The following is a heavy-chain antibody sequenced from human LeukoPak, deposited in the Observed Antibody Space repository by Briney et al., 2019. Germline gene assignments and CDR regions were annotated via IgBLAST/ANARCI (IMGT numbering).Heavy chain of an antibody. CDR1: GGSISSYY. J-gene: IGHJ4*02. Sequence: SETLSLTCTVSGGSISSYYWSWIRHPPGKGLEWIGYIYYSGSTNYNPSLKSRVTISVDTSKNQFSLKLSSVTAADTAVYYCARARSSWFDYWGQGTLVTVSS. D-gene: IGHD6-13*01. V-gene: IGHV4-59*01. CDR3: ARARSSWFDY. CDR2: IYYSGST.